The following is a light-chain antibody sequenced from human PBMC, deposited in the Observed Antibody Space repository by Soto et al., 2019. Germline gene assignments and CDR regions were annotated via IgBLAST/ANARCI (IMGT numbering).Light chain of an antibody. CDR3: AAWDDSLKAFYV. CDR1: RSNIGSNT. CDR2: DNH. V-gene: IGLV1-44*01. Sequence: QSALAQPASVSGTPGQRFTISCSGSRSNIGSNTVNWYQDLPGTAPKLLVYDNHHRPSGVPDRFSGSKSGTSDSLAISGLQSEDEDEYYCAAWDDSLKAFYVFGTGTKVTVL. J-gene: IGLJ1*01.